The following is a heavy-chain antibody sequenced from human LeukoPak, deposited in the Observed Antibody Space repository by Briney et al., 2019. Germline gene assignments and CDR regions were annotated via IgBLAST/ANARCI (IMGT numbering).Heavy chain of an antibody. Sequence: GGSLRLSCAASGFTFSSEAMNWVRQAPGKGLEWVSGISGSGTNTDYIDSVKGRFTVSRDNSKNTLYLQMHSLRAEDTAIYYCAKPSRDFDSSGYSHFDYWGQGTLVTVSS. CDR2: ISGSGTNT. CDR3: AKPSRDFDSSGYSHFDY. J-gene: IGHJ4*02. D-gene: IGHD3-22*01. V-gene: IGHV3-23*01. CDR1: GFTFSSEA.